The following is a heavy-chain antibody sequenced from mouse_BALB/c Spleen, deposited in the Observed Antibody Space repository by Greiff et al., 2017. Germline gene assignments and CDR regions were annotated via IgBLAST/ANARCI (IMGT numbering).Heavy chain of an antibody. J-gene: IGHJ2*01. CDR3: ARWDFDY. V-gene: IGHV1S29*02. CDR2: IYPYNGGT. CDR1: GYTFTDYN. Sequence: EVHLVESGPELVKPGASVKISCKASGYTFTDYNMHWVKQSHGKSLEWIGYIYPYNGGTGYNQKFKSKATLTVDNSSSTAYMELRSLTSEDSAVYYCARWDFDYWGQGTTLTVSS.